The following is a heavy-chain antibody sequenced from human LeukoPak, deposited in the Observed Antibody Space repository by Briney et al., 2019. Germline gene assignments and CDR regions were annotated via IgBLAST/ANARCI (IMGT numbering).Heavy chain of an antibody. CDR2: INPNSGGT. V-gene: IGHV1-2*06. Sequence: GASVKVSCKASGYTFTGYYMHWVRQAPGQGLEWMGRINPNSGGTNYAQKFQGRVTMTRDTSISTAYMELSRLRSDDTAVYYCARNYDFWSGYPSPYYYYYMDVWGKGTTVTVSS. J-gene: IGHJ6*03. D-gene: IGHD3-3*01. CDR3: ARNYDFWSGYPSPYYYYYMDV. CDR1: GYTFTGYY.